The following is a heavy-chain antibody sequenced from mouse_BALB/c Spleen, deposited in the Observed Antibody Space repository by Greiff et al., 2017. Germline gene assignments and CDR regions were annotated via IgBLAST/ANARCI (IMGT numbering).Heavy chain of an antibody. CDR3: ARGPTVVARWYFDV. CDR1: GFTFSSYA. CDR2: ISSGGST. D-gene: IGHD1-1*01. J-gene: IGHJ1*01. V-gene: IGHV5-6-5*01. Sequence: EVQVVESGGGLVKPGGSLKLSCAASGFTFSSYAMSWVRQTPEKRLEWVASISSGGSTYYPDSVKGRFTISRDNARNILYLQMSSLRSEDTAMYYCARGPTVVARWYFDVWGAGTTVTVSS.